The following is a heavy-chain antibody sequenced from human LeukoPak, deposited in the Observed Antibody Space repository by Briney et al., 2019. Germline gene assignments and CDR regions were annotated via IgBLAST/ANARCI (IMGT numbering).Heavy chain of an antibody. J-gene: IGHJ6*03. CDR3: ARDKNYDILTGYYGIMDV. D-gene: IGHD3-9*01. V-gene: IGHV1-69*05. CDR2: IIPIFGTA. Sequence: SVKVSCKASGGTFSSYAISWVRQAPGQGLEWMGRIIPIFGTANYAQKFQGRVTITTDESTSTAYMELSSLRSEDTAVYYCARDKNYDILTGYYGIMDVWGKGTTVTVSS. CDR1: GGTFSSYA.